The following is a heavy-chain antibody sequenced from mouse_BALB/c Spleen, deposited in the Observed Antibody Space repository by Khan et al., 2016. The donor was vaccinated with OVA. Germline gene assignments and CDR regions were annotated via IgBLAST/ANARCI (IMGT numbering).Heavy chain of an antibody. J-gene: IGHJ1*01. CDR3: ARDTTVESYWYFDV. CDR2: IWAGGST. Sequence: QVQLKESGPGLVAPSQSLYITSTVSGFSLTSYGVHWVRQPPGKGLEWLGVIWAGGSTNDNSALLSRLSISKDNSESQVFLKMNSLQTDDTAMYYCARDTTVESYWYFDVWGAGTTVTVSS. CDR1: GFSLTSYG. V-gene: IGHV2-9*02. D-gene: IGHD1-1*01.